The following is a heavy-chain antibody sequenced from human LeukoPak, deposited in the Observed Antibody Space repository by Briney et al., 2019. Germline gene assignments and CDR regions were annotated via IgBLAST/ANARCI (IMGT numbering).Heavy chain of an antibody. CDR3: ARDREGYYMDV. J-gene: IGHJ6*03. CDR1: GFTFSSYG. V-gene: IGHV3-7*01. CDR2: IKQDGSEK. Sequence: GGSLRLSCAASGFTFSSYGMHWVRQAPGEGLEWVANIKQDGSEKYYVDSVKGRFIISRDNAKNSLYLQMNSLRAEDTAVYYCARDREGYYMDVWGKGTTVTVSS.